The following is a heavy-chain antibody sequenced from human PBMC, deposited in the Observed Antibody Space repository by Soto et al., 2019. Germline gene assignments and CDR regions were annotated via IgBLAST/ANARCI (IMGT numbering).Heavy chain of an antibody. J-gene: IGHJ4*02. CDR1: GGSISSYY. D-gene: IGHD3-16*01. Sequence: QVQLQESGPGLVKPSETLSLTCTVSGGSISSYYWSWIRQPPGKGLEWIGYIYYSGSTNYNPSLKSRVTTAVDTSKNQFSLQLSSVTAADTAVYYCARVWGYAFDYWGQGTLVTVSS. CDR2: IYYSGST. CDR3: ARVWGYAFDY. V-gene: IGHV4-59*01.